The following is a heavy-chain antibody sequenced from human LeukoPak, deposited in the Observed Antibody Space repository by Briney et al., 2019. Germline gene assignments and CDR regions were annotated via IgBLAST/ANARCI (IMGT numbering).Heavy chain of an antibody. J-gene: IGHJ4*02. CDR1: GFTFSNYA. D-gene: IGHD6-19*01. Sequence: GDSLRLSCAASGFTFSNYAMMWDRQAPGKGLEWVSGIYSGGTTYYADSVRGRFTISRDTSKNTLYLQMNSLRAEDTAVYYCARQWLDWGQGTLVTVSS. CDR3: ARQWLD. V-gene: IGHV3-53*01. CDR2: IYSGGTT.